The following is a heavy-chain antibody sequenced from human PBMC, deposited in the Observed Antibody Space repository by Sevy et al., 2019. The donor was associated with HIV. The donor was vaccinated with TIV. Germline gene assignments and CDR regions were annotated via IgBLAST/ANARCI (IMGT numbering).Heavy chain of an antibody. J-gene: IGHJ3*02. Sequence: GGSLRLSCAASGFTVGNYFMSWVRQAPGKGLEWVSLIYSGGSTYYADSVEGRFTISRDNSKNTLYLQMNSPRAEDTAVYYCARAMIPSDAFDIWGQGTMVTVSS. CDR1: GFTVGNYF. V-gene: IGHV3-53*01. D-gene: IGHD3-16*01. CDR3: ARAMIPSDAFDI. CDR2: IYSGGST.